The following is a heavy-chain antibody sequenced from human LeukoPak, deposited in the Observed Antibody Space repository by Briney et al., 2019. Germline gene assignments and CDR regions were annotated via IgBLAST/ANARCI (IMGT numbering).Heavy chain of an antibody. J-gene: IGHJ5*02. CDR1: GFTFSSYA. V-gene: IGHV3-23*01. CDR2: ISGSGGST. D-gene: IGHD3-9*01. Sequence: PGGSLRLSCAASGFTFSSYAMSWVRQAPGKGLEWVSAISGSGGSTYYADSVKGRFTISRDNSKNTLYLQMNSLRAEDTAVYYCAKGVRGYYDILTGYSNWFDPWGQGTLVTVSS. CDR3: AKGVRGYYDILTGYSNWFDP.